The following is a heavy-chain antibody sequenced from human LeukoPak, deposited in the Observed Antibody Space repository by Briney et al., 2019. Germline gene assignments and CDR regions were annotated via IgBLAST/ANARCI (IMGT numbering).Heavy chain of an antibody. CDR1: SGSISSYY. CDR3: ARGRDGYNFDY. Sequence: SETLSLTRTVSSGSISSYYWSWIRQPPGKGLEWIGYIYYSGSTNYNPSLKSRVTISLDTPKNQFSLKLGSVTAADTAVYFCARGRDGYNFDYWGQGTLVTVSS. J-gene: IGHJ4*02. D-gene: IGHD5-24*01. CDR2: IYYSGST. V-gene: IGHV4-59*01.